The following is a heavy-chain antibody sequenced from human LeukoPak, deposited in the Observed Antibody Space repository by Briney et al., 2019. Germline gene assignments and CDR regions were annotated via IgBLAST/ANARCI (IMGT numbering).Heavy chain of an antibody. Sequence: GRSLRLSCAASGFTFSSYGMHWVRQAPGKGLEGVAVISYDGSNKYYADSVKGRFTISRDNSKNTLYLQMNSLRAEDTAVYYCAKDFSMVRGVSPLYYYYGMDVWGKGTTVTVSS. CDR2: ISYDGSNK. V-gene: IGHV3-30*18. D-gene: IGHD3-10*01. J-gene: IGHJ6*04. CDR3: AKDFSMVRGVSPLYYYYGMDV. CDR1: GFTFSSYG.